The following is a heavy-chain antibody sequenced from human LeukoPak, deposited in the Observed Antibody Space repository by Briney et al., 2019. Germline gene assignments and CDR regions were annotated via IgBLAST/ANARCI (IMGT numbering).Heavy chain of an antibody. V-gene: IGHV3-33*06. D-gene: IGHD2-15*01. CDR1: GFSFRDYG. Sequence: PGGSLRLSCAASGFSFRDYGMLWVRQAPGKGLEWVAAIWYDGTLKYYGDSVKGRFTISRDNAKNTLYLQMNSLRAEDTGVYHCAKGGGQTFLSYMDVWGKGTTVTVSS. CDR2: IWYDGTLK. CDR3: AKGGGQTFLSYMDV. J-gene: IGHJ6*03.